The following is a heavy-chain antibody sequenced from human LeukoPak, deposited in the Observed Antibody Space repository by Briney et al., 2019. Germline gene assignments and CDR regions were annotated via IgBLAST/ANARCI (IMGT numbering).Heavy chain of an antibody. CDR3: AKDQHVLRYFDWSPNFDY. CDR1: GFTFSSYA. CDR2: ISGSGGST. J-gene: IGHJ4*02. Sequence: QSGGSLRLSCAAFGFTFSSYAMSWVRQAPGKGLEWVSAISGSGGSTYYADSVKGRFTISRDNSKNTLYLQMNSLRAEDTAVYYCAKDQHVLRYFDWSPNFDYWGQGTLVTVSS. V-gene: IGHV3-23*01. D-gene: IGHD3-9*01.